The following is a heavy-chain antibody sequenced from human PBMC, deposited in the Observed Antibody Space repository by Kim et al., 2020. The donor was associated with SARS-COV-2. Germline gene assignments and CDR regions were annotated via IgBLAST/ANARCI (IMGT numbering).Heavy chain of an antibody. J-gene: IGHJ4*01. Sequence: GGSLRLSCAASGFRFNIYQMNWVRQAPGKGLEWVAAINNDGSQKDYPDSVRGRFTISRDNAENSLYLQMNNLRVEDTAVYYCARDPNRKQHVDCVHFDC. D-gene: IGHD2-21*01. CDR2: INNDGSQK. CDR1: GFRFNIYQ. V-gene: IGHV3-7*01. CDR3: ARDPNRKQHVDCVHFDC.